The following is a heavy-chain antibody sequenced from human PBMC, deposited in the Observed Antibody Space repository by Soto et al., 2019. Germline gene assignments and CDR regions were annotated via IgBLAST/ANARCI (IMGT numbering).Heavy chain of an antibody. D-gene: IGHD6-6*01. CDR2: IIPIFGTA. J-gene: IGHJ4*02. Sequence: GASVKVSCKASGGTFSSYAISWVRQAPGQGLEWMGGIIPIFGTANYAQKFQGRVTITADESTSTAYMELSSLRSEDTAVYYCARGGAARKFDFDYWGQGTLVTVSS. CDR3: ARGGAARKFDFDY. V-gene: IGHV1-69*13. CDR1: GGTFSSYA.